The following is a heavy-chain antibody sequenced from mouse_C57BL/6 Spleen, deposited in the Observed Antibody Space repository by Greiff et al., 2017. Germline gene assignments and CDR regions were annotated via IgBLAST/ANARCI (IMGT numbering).Heavy chain of an antibody. CDR3: ARKAQANFDY. V-gene: IGHV1-19*01. CDR2: INPYNGGT. Sequence: VQLQQSGPVLVKPGASVKMSCKASGYTFTDYYMNWVKQSHGKSLEWIGVINPYNGGTSYNQKFKGKATLTVDKSSSTAYMELNSLTSEDSAVYYCARKAQANFDYWGQGTTLTVSS. D-gene: IGHD3-2*02. J-gene: IGHJ2*01. CDR1: GYTFTDYY.